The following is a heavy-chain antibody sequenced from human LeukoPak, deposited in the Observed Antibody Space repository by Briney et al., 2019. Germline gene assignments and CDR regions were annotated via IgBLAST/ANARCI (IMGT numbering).Heavy chain of an antibody. Sequence: GGSLRLSCAASGFTFSTYNMNWVRQAPGKGLEWVSYISTSSTNIYYADSVKGRFTISRDNAKNSLYLQMNSLRAEDTAVYYCARGKIVGATTFDYWGQGTLVTVSS. J-gene: IGHJ4*02. CDR3: ARGKIVGATTFDY. CDR2: ISTSSTNI. CDR1: GFTFSTYN. V-gene: IGHV3-48*01. D-gene: IGHD1-26*01.